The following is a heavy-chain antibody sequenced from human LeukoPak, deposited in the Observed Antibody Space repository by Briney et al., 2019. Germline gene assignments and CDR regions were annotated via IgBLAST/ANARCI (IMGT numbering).Heavy chain of an antibody. D-gene: IGHD3-22*01. CDR1: GYTFTSYG. V-gene: IGHV1-18*01. J-gene: IGHJ4*02. CDR3: AREVPYDSSRYYQPFDY. CDR2: ISAYNGNT. Sequence: GASVKVSCKASGYTFTSYGISWVRQAPGQGLEWMGWISAYNGNTNYAQKLQGRVTMTTDTSTSTAYMELRSLRSDDTAVYYCAREVPYDSSRYYQPFDYWGQGTLLTVSS.